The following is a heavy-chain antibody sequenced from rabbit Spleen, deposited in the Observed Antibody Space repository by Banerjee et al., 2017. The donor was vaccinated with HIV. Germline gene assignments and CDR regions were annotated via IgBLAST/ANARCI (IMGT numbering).Heavy chain of an antibody. CDR3: ARAHSSYYGTFNL. CDR2: IAGGSGGFT. Sequence: QSLEESGGDLVKPGASLTLTCTASGFSFSSSNYMCWVRQAPGKGLEWISCIAGGSGGFTYSATWAKGRFTCSKTSSTTVTLQMTSLTVADTATYFCARAHSSYYGTFNLWGPGTLRHRL. D-gene: IGHD8-1*01. CDR1: GFSFSSSNY. J-gene: IGHJ4*01. V-gene: IGHV1S40*01.